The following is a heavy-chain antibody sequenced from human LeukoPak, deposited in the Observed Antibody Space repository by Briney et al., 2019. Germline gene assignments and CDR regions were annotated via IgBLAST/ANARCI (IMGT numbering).Heavy chain of an antibody. CDR2: IIPFFGTT. J-gene: IGHJ5*02. Sequence: SVKVSCKAFGGTFNTYAITWVRQAPGQGLEWMGRIIPFFGTTNDAQMFQGRVTITADTSTPTEFMELSSLRSDDTAVYFCARDRDFYDSNGYYDHWGQGTLVTVSS. D-gene: IGHD3-22*01. CDR3: ARDRDFYDSNGYYDH. V-gene: IGHV1-69*06. CDR1: GGTFNTYA.